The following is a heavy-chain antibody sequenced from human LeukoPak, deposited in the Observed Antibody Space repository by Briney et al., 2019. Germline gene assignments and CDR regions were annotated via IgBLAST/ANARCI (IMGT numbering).Heavy chain of an antibody. CDR1: GGXXXGXX. Sequence: PSETLSLTCAVYGGXXXGXXXXWXXXXXXXXXXXIGEINHSGSTNYNPSLKSRVTISVDTSKNQFSLKLSSVTAADTAVYYCASFYSSSWYFDYWGQGTLVTVSS. CDR2: INHSGST. V-gene: IGHV4-34*01. J-gene: IGHJ4*02. D-gene: IGHD6-13*01. CDR3: ASFYSSSWYFDY.